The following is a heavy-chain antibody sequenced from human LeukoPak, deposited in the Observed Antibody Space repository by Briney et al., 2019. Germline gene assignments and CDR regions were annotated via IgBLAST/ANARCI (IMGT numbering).Heavy chain of an antibody. CDR1: GFTFSSYE. D-gene: IGHD6-19*01. Sequence: GGSLRLSCAASGFTFSSYEMNWVRQAPGKGLEWVSSISSSSSYTYYADSVKGRFTFSRDNAKNSLYLQMNSLRAEDTAVYYCARGWQWLDYYFDYWGQGTLVTVSS. J-gene: IGHJ4*02. CDR2: ISSSSSYT. V-gene: IGHV3-21*01. CDR3: ARGWQWLDYYFDY.